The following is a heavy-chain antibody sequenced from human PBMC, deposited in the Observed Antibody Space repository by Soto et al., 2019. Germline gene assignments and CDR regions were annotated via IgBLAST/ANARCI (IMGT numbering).Heavy chain of an antibody. D-gene: IGHD3-3*01. V-gene: IGHV5-10-1*03. Sequence: EVQLVQSGAEVKKPGESLRISCKGSGYSFTSYWISWVRQMPGKGLEWMGRIDPSDSYTNYSPSFQGHVTISADKSISSAYLQWSSLKASDTAMYYCARGRGGPYYYYGMDVWGQGTTVTVSS. J-gene: IGHJ6*02. CDR3: ARGRGGPYYYYGMDV. CDR1: GYSFTSYW. CDR2: IDPSDSYT.